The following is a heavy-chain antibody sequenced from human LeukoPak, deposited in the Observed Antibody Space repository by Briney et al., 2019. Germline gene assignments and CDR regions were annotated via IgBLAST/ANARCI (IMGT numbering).Heavy chain of an antibody. CDR2: IYHSGST. V-gene: IGHV4-38-2*02. J-gene: IGHJ4*02. Sequence: PSETLSLTCTVSGYSISSGYYWGWIRQPPGKGLEWIGSIYHSGSTYHNPSLKSRVTMSVDTSKNQFSLKLSSVTAADTAVYYCARAEPRGYDCCVYDYWGQGTLVTVSS. CDR1: GYSISSGYY. CDR3: ARAEPRGYDCCVYDY. D-gene: IGHD5-12*01.